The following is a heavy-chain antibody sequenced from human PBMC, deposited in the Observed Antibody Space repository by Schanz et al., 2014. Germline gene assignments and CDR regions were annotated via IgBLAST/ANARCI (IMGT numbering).Heavy chain of an antibody. Sequence: EVQLVQSGGGLVQPGGSLRLSCAASGFTFSSHWMHWVRQDPGKGLVWVARINSVGSNTDYADSVTGRFTISRDNAKNTLYVQMNSLRAEDTAVYYCARPALSCRDNCFDPWGQGTLVTVSS. V-gene: IGHV3-74*01. J-gene: IGHJ5*02. CDR2: INSVGSNT. CDR1: GFTFSSHW. CDR3: ARPALSCRDNCFDP.